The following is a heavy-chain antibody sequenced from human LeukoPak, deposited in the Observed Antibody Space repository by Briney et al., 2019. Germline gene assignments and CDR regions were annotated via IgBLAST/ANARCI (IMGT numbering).Heavy chain of an antibody. CDR3: ARFPPRNVWGNPPAY. V-gene: IGHV3-21*01. CDR1: GFTFSSYS. D-gene: IGHD3-16*01. J-gene: IGHJ4*02. CDR2: ISSSSSYI. Sequence: GGSLRLSCAASGFTFSSYSMNWVRQAPGKGLEWVSSISSSSSYIYYADSVKGRFTISRDNAKNSLYLQMNSLRAEDTAVYYCARFPPRNVWGNPPAYWGQGTLVTVSS.